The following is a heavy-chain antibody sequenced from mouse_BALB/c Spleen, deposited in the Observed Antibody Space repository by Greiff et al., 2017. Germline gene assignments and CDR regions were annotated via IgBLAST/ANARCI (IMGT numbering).Heavy chain of an antibody. CDR1: GYSFTGYY. V-gene: IGHV1S34*01. Sequence: LVKPGASVKISCKASGYSFTGYYMHWVKQSHGKSLEWIGYISCYNGATSYNQKFKGKATFTVDTSSSTAYMQFNSLTSEDSAVYYCARTYYYGSSYVGDYAMDYWGQGTSVTVSS. CDR2: ISCYNGAT. J-gene: IGHJ4*01. D-gene: IGHD1-1*01. CDR3: ARTYYYGSSYVGDYAMDY.